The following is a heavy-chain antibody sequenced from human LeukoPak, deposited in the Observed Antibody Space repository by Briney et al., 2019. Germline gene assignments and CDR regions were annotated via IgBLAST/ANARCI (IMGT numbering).Heavy chain of an antibody. D-gene: IGHD3-16*01. CDR3: AKDSLADIDY. Sequence: PGGSLRLSCAASGITFSSYWMSWVRQAPGKGLEWVANIKQDGSEKYYVDSVKGRSTISRDNAKNSLYLQMNSLRAEDTAVYYCAKDSLADIDYWGQGTLVTVSS. V-gene: IGHV3-7*01. CDR2: IKQDGSEK. CDR1: GITFSSYW. J-gene: IGHJ4*02.